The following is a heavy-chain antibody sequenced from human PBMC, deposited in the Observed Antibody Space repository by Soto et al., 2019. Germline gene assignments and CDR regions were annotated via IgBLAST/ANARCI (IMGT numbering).Heavy chain of an antibody. J-gene: IGHJ3*02. V-gene: IGHV3-23*01. CDR2: ISGSGGST. Sequence: TGGSLRLSCAASGFTFSSYAMSWVRQAPGKGLEWVSAISGSGGSTYYADSVKGRFTISRDNSKNTLYLQMNSLRAEDTAVYYCAKDPQEGYSSGYAFDIWGQGTMVTVSS. CDR1: GFTFSSYA. CDR3: AKDPQEGYSSGYAFDI. D-gene: IGHD6-19*01.